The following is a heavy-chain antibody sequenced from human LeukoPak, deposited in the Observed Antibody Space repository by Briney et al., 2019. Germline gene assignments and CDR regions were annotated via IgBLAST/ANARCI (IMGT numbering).Heavy chain of an antibody. Sequence: GGSLRLSCPASGFAFSSSSMNWVRQAPGKGLEWISYISSDSNIIYYADSVKGRFTISRDNAKNALYLQMNSLRAEDTAVYYCARTFDYWGQGTLVTVSS. CDR2: ISSDSNII. V-gene: IGHV3-48*04. CDR3: ARTFDY. CDR1: GFAFSSSS. J-gene: IGHJ4*02.